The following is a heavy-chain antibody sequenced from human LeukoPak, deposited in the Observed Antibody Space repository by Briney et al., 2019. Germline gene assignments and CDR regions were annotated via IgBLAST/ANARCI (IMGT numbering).Heavy chain of an antibody. V-gene: IGHV3-48*01. Sequence: GGSLRLSCAASGFTFSSYIMNWVRQAPGKGLEWVSYISSSSSTIYYSDSVKGRFTISRDNAKNSLYLQMNSLRAEDTAVYYCAKDFVYYGNTYGMDVWGQGTTVTVSS. J-gene: IGHJ6*02. CDR2: ISSSSSTI. CDR3: AKDFVYYGNTYGMDV. CDR1: GFTFSSYI. D-gene: IGHD3-22*01.